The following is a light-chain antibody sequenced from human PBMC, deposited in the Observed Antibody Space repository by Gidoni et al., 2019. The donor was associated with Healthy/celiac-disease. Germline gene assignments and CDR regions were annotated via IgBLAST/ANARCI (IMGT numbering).Light chain of an antibody. CDR2: EAS. J-gene: IGKJ4*01. CDR1: QSASSY. V-gene: IGKV3-11*01. CDR3: QQRSNWPPLT. Sequence: EIVSTLSPATLSLSPGERATPACRARQSASSYLAWYQQKPGPAPRLLIYEASNRATGIPARFSGSGSGTDFTLTISSLEPEDFAVYYCQQRSNWPPLTFGGGTKVEIK.